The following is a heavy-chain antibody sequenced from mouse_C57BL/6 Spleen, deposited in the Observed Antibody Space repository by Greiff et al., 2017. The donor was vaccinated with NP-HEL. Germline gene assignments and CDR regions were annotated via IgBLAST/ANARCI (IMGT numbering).Heavy chain of an antibody. Sequence: EVQLQQSGPELVKPGASVKISCKASGYTYTDYYMNWVKQSHGKSLEWIGDINPNNGGTSYNQKFKGKATLTVEKSSSTAYMDLRSLTSEDSAVYYSARFTTLVAGFDYWGQGTTLTVSS. J-gene: IGHJ2*01. V-gene: IGHV1-26*01. CDR1: GYTYTDYY. CDR2: INPNNGGT. D-gene: IGHD1-1*01. CDR3: ARFTTLVAGFDY.